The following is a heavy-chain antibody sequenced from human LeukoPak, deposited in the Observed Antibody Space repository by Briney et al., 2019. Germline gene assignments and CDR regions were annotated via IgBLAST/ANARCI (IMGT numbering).Heavy chain of an antibody. Sequence: PGGSLRLSCAASGFTFSSYGMHWVRQAPGKGLEWVAVISYDGSNKYHADSVKGRFTISRDNSKNTLYLQMNSLRAEDTAVYYCAKSSSSSQGALDIWGQGTMVTVSS. CDR3: AKSSSSSQGALDI. CDR1: GFTFSSYG. D-gene: IGHD6-6*01. CDR2: ISYDGSNK. J-gene: IGHJ3*02. V-gene: IGHV3-30*18.